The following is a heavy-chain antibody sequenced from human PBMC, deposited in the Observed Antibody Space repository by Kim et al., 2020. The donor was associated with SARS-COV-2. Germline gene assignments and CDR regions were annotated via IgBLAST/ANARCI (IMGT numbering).Heavy chain of an antibody. Sequence: SVKVSCKASGGTFSSYAISWVRQAPGQGLEWMGGIIPIFGTANYAQKFQGRVTITADESTSTAYMELSSLRSEDTAVYYCARGLLDFWSGYKDLNSFDYWGQGTLVTVSS. CDR1: GGTFSSYA. D-gene: IGHD3-3*01. CDR2: IIPIFGTA. V-gene: IGHV1-69*13. J-gene: IGHJ4*02. CDR3: ARGLLDFWSGYKDLNSFDY.